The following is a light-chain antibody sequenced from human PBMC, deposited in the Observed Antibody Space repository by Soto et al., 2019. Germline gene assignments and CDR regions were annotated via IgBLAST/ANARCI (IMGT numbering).Light chain of an antibody. Sequence: EIVLTQSPATLSLSPGERASLSCRASQSISTYLAWYQHKPGQAPRLLIYDASNRATGIPARFSGSGSGTDFTLTISSLEPEDLAVYYCQHRTDWPLFGPGTKVDMK. V-gene: IGKV3-11*01. J-gene: IGKJ3*01. CDR1: QSISTY. CDR2: DAS. CDR3: QHRTDWPL.